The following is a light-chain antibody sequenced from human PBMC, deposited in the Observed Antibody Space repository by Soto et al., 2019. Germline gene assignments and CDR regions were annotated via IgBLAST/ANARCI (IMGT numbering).Light chain of an antibody. J-gene: IGLJ2*01. V-gene: IGLV1-44*01. CDR2: RNH. CDR3: VAWDDSLRAVV. CDR1: RSNIGTYT. Sequence: QSVLTQSPSASATPGQRVTISCSGGRSNIGTYTVNWYQQLPGTAPTLLIFRNHQRPSGVPDRFSGSKSGTSASLAISGPQSEDEADCYCVAWDDSLRAVVLGGGTKQTV.